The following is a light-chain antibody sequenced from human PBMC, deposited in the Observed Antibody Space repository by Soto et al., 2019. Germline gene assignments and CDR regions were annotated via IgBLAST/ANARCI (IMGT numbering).Light chain of an antibody. V-gene: IGKV3-11*01. CDR1: QNVDIY. J-gene: IGKJ5*01. Sequence: ETVLTQSPATLSLSPGERATLSCRASQNVDIYVAWYQQKPGQAPRLLIYDATNRATGIPARFSGSGSGTDFTLTISSLEPEDFAVYYCQQRKYWPPITFGQGTRVETK. CDR2: DAT. CDR3: QQRKYWPPIT.